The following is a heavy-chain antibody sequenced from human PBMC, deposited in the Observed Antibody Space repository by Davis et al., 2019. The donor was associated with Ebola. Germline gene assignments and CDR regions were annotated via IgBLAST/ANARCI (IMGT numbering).Heavy chain of an antibody. J-gene: IGHJ6*03. D-gene: IGHD3-3*01. CDR1: GGSFSGYY. Sequence: PGGSLRLSCAVYGGSFSGYYWSWIRQPPGKGLEWIGEINHSGSTNYNPSLKSRVTISVDTSKNQFSLKLSSVTAADTAVYYCARGLNYDFWSGYFYYYYYYMDVWGKGTTVTVSS. CDR3: ARGLNYDFWSGYFYYYYYYMDV. V-gene: IGHV4-34*01. CDR2: INHSGST.